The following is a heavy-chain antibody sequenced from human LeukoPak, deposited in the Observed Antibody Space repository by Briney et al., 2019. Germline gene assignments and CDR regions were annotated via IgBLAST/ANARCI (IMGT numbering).Heavy chain of an antibody. CDR2: SDPEDGER. CDR3: VTGFTTMAVDYFDY. CDR1: GKTLIDLS. V-gene: IGHV1-24*01. J-gene: IGHJ4*02. Sequence: ASVKVSCKVSGKTLIDLSIHWLRQPPGKGLEWLGGSDPEDGERIYAQMFQGRVTMTEDTSIDTAYMELSSLRSEDTAVYYCVTGFTTMAVDYFDYWGQGTLVIVSP. D-gene: IGHD5-18*01.